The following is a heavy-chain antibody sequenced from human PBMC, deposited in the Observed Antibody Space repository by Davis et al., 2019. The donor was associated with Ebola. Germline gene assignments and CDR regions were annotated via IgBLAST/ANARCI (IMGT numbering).Heavy chain of an antibody. CDR3: ARARLNNYDSSGYYYPVDAFDI. CDR1: GYTFTSYD. D-gene: IGHD3-22*01. J-gene: IGHJ3*02. CDR2: MNPNSGNT. V-gene: IGHV1-8*02. Sequence: ASVKVSCKASGYTFTSYDINWVRQATGQGLEWMGWMNPNSGNTGYAQKFQGRVTMTRDTSISTAYMELSRLRSDDTAVYYCARARLNNYDSSGYYYPVDAFDIWGQGTMVTVSS.